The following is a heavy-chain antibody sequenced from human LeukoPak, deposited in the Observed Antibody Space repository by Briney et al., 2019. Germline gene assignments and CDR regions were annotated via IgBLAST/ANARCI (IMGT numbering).Heavy chain of an antibody. V-gene: IGHV1-69*05. CDR2: IIPIFGTA. Sequence: ASVTVSCKASGGTFSSYAISWVRQAPGQGLEWMGGIIPIFGTANYAQKFQGRVTITTDESTSTAYMELSSLRSEDTAVYYCARDRLLRYSSAMDVWGKGTTVTVSS. J-gene: IGHJ6*03. D-gene: IGHD3-9*01. CDR3: ARDRLLRYSSAMDV. CDR1: GGTFSSYA.